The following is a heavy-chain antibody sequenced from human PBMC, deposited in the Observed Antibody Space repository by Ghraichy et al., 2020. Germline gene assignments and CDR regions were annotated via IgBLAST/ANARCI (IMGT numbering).Heavy chain of an antibody. CDR1: GYTFTSYD. Sequence: ASVKVSCKASGYTFTSYDINWVRQATGQGLEWMGWMNPNSGNTGYAQKFQGRVTMTRNTSISTAYMELSSLRSEDTAVYYCARVRATTLGGHPRYWGQGTLVTVSS. CDR2: MNPNSGNT. V-gene: IGHV1-8*01. D-gene: IGHD1-26*01. CDR3: ARVRATTLGGHPRY. J-gene: IGHJ4*02.